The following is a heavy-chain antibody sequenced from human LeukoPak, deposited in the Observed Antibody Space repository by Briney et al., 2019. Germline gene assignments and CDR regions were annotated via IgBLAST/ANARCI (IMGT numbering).Heavy chain of an antibody. CDR2: IKQDGSEK. D-gene: IGHD2-15*01. CDR3: AREGYCSGGSCYRDFDY. J-gene: IGHJ4*02. CDR1: GFTFSSYW. Sequence: PGGSLRLSCAASGFTFSSYWMSWVRQAPGKGLEWVANIKQDGSEKHYVDSVKGRFTISRDNAKNSLYLQMNSLRAEDTAVYYCAREGYCSGGSCYRDFDYWGQGTLVTVSS. V-gene: IGHV3-7*05.